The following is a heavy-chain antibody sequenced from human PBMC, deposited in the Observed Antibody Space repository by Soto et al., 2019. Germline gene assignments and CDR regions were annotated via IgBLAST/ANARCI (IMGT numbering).Heavy chain of an antibody. CDR2: IGSSGSTI. Sequence: PGGSLRLSCAASGFTFSDYYMSWIRPAPGKGLEWVSYIGSSGSTIYYADSVKGRFTISRDNAKNSLYLQMDSLRAEDTAVYYCARDVDPHIATPGSWGQGALVTVSS. CDR1: GFTFSDYY. V-gene: IGHV3-11*01. D-gene: IGHD6-13*01. CDR3: ARDVDPHIATPGS. J-gene: IGHJ5*02.